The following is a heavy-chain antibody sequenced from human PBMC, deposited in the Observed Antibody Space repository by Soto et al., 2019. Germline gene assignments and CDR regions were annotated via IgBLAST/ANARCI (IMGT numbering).Heavy chain of an antibody. Sequence: PSETLSLTCAVYGGSFSGYYWSWIRQPPGKGLEWIGEINHSGSTNYNPSLKSRVTISVDTSKNQFSLKLSSVTAADTAVYYCARETRIADDAFDIWGQGTMVTVSS. CDR2: INHSGST. D-gene: IGHD6-13*01. J-gene: IGHJ3*02. CDR3: ARETRIADDAFDI. CDR1: GGSFSGYY. V-gene: IGHV4-34*01.